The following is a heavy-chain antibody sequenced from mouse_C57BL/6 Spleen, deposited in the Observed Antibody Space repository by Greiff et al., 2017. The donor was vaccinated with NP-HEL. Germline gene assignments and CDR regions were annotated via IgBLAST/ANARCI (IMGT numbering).Heavy chain of an antibody. D-gene: IGHD2-3*01. CDR3: ARGFYDGYYVWFAY. J-gene: IGHJ3*01. CDR2: INPSNGGT. Sequence: QVQLQQSGTELVKPGASVKLSCKASGYTFTSYWMHWVKQRPGQGLEWIGNINPSNGGTNYNEKFKSKATLTVDKSSSTAYMQLSSLTSEDSAVYYCARGFYDGYYVWFAYWGQGTLVTVSA. CDR1: GYTFTSYW. V-gene: IGHV1-53*01.